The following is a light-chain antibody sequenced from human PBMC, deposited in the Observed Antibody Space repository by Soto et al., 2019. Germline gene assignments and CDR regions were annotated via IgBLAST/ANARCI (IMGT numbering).Light chain of an antibody. Sequence: EIVMTQSPATLSVSPGERATLSCRASQSVGSNLAWYQQKPGQAPRLLMYGASTRATGVPDRFSGSGSGAEFTLTISSLQSEDFAVYYCQQYNNRPPWTFGQGTKVEIE. J-gene: IGKJ1*01. CDR1: QSVGSN. V-gene: IGKV3-15*01. CDR3: QQYNNRPPWT. CDR2: GAS.